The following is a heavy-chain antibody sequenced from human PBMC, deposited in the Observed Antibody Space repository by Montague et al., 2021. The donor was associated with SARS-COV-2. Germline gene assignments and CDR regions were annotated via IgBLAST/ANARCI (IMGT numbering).Heavy chain of an antibody. CDR3: ARGNAGWPDAFDI. Sequence: SLSISWAASGFPFSSYEMNWVRQAPGKGLEWVSYISTSGRGIHYADSVKGRFTISRDNAKNSLYLEMNSLRAEDAAVYYCARGNAGWPDAFDIWGQGTMVTVSS. J-gene: IGHJ3*02. V-gene: IGHV3-48*03. CDR2: ISTSGRGI. D-gene: IGHD6-19*01. CDR1: GFPFSSYE.